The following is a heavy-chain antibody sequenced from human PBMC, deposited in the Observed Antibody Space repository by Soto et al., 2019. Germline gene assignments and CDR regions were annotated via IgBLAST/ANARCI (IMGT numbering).Heavy chain of an antibody. V-gene: IGHV4-34*01. CDR2: INHSGST. CDR1: GGSFSGYY. J-gene: IGHJ3*02. CDR3: ARGDDDYIWGSYRTDAFDI. D-gene: IGHD3-16*02. Sequence: QVQLQQWGAGLLKPSETLSLTCAVYGGSFSGYYWSWIRQPPGKGLEWIGEINHSGSTNYNPSLKSRVTISVDTSKNQLSLKLSSVTAADTAVYYCARGDDDYIWGSYRTDAFDIWGQGTMVTVSS.